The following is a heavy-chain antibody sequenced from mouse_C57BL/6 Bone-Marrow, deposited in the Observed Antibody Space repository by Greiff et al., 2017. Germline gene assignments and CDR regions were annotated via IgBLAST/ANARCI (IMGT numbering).Heavy chain of an antibody. Sequence: EVQRVESGEGLVKPGGSLKLSCAASGFTFSSYAMSWVRQTPEKRLEWVAYISSGGDYIYYADTVKGRFTISRDNARNTLYLQMSSLKSEDTAMYYCTRDTTVVATPYWGQGTTLTVSS. D-gene: IGHD1-1*01. V-gene: IGHV5-9-1*02. J-gene: IGHJ2*01. CDR3: TRDTTVVATPY. CDR2: ISSGGDYI. CDR1: GFTFSSYA.